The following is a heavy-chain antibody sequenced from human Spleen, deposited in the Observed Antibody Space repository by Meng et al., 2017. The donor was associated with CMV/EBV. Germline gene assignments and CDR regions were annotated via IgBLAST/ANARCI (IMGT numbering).Heavy chain of an antibody. Sequence: GGSLRLSCAASGFTFTTFWMHWVRQAPGKGLEWVAFIRYDGSNKYYADSVKGRFTISRDISKNTVYLQMSSLRVEDTAVYYCAKTVGYCNSSRCYGHYSMVLWGQGTTVTVSS. CDR3: AKTVGYCNSSRCYGHYSMVL. CDR1: GFTFTTFW. D-gene: IGHD2-2*01. V-gene: IGHV3-30*02. J-gene: IGHJ6*02. CDR2: IRYDGSNK.